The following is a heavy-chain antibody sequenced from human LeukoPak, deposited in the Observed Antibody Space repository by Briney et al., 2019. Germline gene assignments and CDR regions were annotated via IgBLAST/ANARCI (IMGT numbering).Heavy chain of an antibody. D-gene: IGHD2-2*01. J-gene: IGHJ4*02. CDR3: AKGRCSSTSCYGDY. Sequence: GGSLRLSCAASGFTFSNYEMNWVRQAPGKGLEWVSYISSSGSTIYYADSVKGRFTISRDNAKNSLYLQMNSLRIEDTALYYCAKGRCSSTSCYGDYWGQGTLVTVSS. CDR2: ISSSGSTI. V-gene: IGHV3-48*03. CDR1: GFTFSNYE.